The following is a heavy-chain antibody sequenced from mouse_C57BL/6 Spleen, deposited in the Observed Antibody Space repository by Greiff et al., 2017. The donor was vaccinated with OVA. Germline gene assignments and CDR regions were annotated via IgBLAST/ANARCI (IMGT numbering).Heavy chain of an antibody. J-gene: IGHJ4*01. Sequence: VKLQESGAELVKPGASVKLSCKASGYTFTSYWMQWVKQRPGQGLEWIGEIDPSDSYTNYNQKFKGKATLTVDTSSSTAYMQLSSLTSEDSAVYYCANYGNLYYAMDYWGQGTSVTVSS. CDR2: IDPSDSYT. CDR3: ANYGNLYYAMDY. D-gene: IGHD2-1*01. V-gene: IGHV1-50*01. CDR1: GYTFTSYW.